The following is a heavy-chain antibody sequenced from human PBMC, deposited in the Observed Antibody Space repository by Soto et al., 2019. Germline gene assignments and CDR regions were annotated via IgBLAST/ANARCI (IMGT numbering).Heavy chain of an antibody. Sequence: EVQLVESGGGLIQPGGSLRLSCAASGFTVSSNYMSWVRQAPGKGLEWVSVIYSGGSTYYADSVKGRFTISRDNSKNTLYLQMNSLRAEDTAVYYCARDQVESGYPAYFQHWGQGTLVTVSS. CDR3: ARDQVESGYPAYFQH. J-gene: IGHJ1*01. D-gene: IGHD3-22*01. V-gene: IGHV3-53*01. CDR2: IYSGGST. CDR1: GFTVSSNY.